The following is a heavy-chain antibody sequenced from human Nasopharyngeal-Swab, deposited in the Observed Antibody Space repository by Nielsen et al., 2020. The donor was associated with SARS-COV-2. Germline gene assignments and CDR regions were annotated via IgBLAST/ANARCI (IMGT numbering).Heavy chain of an antibody. Sequence: SETLSLTCAVYGGSFSGYYWSWIRQPPGKGLEWIGEINHSGSTNYNPSLKSRVTISVDTSKNQFSLKLSSVTAADTAVYYCARVKYYYGWDDYWGQGTLVTVSS. CDR3: ARVKYYYGWDDY. D-gene: IGHD3-10*01. J-gene: IGHJ4*02. CDR1: GGSFSGYY. V-gene: IGHV4-34*01. CDR2: INHSGST.